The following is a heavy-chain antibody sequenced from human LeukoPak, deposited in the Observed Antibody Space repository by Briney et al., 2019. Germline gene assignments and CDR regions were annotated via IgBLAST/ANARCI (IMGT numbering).Heavy chain of an antibody. CDR3: ARTKPDNSEIYN. J-gene: IGHJ4*02. Sequence: GASLKPSCKASGYPFSTYDIYPVRQAAGPGLEWLGWMNPNTGNTGYAQKFQGRLTITRDASISTAYMELSSLRSDDTAVYYCARTKPDNSEIYNWGQGTLVTLFS. V-gene: IGHV1-8*03. CDR2: MNPNTGNT. CDR1: GYPFSTYD. D-gene: IGHD3-22*01.